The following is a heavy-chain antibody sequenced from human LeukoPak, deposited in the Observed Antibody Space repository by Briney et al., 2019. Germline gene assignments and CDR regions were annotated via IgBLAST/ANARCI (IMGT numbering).Heavy chain of an antibody. Sequence: WASVKVSCKASGGTFSSYAISWVRQAPGQGLEWMGGIIPIFGTANYAQKFQGRVTITADESTSTAYMEVSSLRSEDTAVYYCATSIRFLEWLPPSGYMDVWGKGTTVTVSS. CDR2: IIPIFGTA. V-gene: IGHV1-69*01. CDR3: ATSIRFLEWLPPSGYMDV. J-gene: IGHJ6*03. D-gene: IGHD3-3*01. CDR1: GGTFSSYA.